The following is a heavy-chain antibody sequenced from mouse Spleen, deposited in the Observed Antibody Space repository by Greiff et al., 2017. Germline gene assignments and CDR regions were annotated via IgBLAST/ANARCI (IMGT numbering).Heavy chain of an antibody. J-gene: IGHJ3*01. D-gene: IGHD1-1*01. V-gene: IGHV1-69*01. CDR3: AVYYGSSPPFAY. Sequence: QVQLKQPGAELVMPGASVKLSCKASGYTFTSYWMHWVKQRPGQGLEWIGEIDPSDSYTNYNQKFKGKATLTVDKSSSTAYMQLSSLTSEDSAVYYCAVYYGSSPPFAYWGQGTLVTVSA. CDR2: IDPSDSYT. CDR1: GYTFTSYW.